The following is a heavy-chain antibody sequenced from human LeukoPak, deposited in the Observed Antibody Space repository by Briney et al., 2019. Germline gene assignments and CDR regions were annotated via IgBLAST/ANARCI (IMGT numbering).Heavy chain of an antibody. J-gene: IGHJ4*02. CDR3: AKGRRRVGALYYFDY. CDR2: INPNSGGT. Sequence: ASVKVSCKASGYTFTGYYMHWVRQAPGQGLEWMGWINPNSGGTNYAQKFQGWVTMTRDTSISTAYMELSRLRSEDTAVYYCAKGRRRVGALYYFDYWGQGTLVTVSS. V-gene: IGHV1-2*04. CDR1: GYTFTGYY. D-gene: IGHD1-26*01.